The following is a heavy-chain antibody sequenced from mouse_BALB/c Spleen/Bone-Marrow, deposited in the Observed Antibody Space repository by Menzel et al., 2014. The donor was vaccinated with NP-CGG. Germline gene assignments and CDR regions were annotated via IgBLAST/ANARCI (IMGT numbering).Heavy chain of an antibody. CDR2: IDPYSGGS. Sequence: EVKLQESGPELVKPGASVKVSCKASGYTFTNYNMYWVKQSHGKSLEWIGYIDPYSGGSRYNQNFKGKATLTVDKSSSTAYMHLNSLTSEDSAVYYCARRVYYDYYGMDYWGQGTSVTVSS. V-gene: IGHV1S135*01. CDR3: ARRVYYDYYGMDY. CDR1: GYTFTNYN. J-gene: IGHJ4*01. D-gene: IGHD1-1*01.